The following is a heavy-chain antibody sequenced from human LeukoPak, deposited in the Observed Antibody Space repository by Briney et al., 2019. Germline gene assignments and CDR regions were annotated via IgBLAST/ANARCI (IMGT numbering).Heavy chain of an antibody. CDR3: AKVNSDYVWGATHI. CDR1: GFTFSNFG. J-gene: IGHJ3*02. CDR2: ISGSGGST. V-gene: IGHV3-23*01. D-gene: IGHD3-16*01. Sequence: GGSLRLSCAASGFTFSNFGMHWVRQAPGKGLEWVSAISGSGGSTYYADSVKGRFTISRDNSKNTLYLQMNSLRAEDTAVYYCAKVNSDYVWGATHIWGQGSMVTVSS.